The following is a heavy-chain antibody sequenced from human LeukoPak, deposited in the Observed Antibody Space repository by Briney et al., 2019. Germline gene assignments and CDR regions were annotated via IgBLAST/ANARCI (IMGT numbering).Heavy chain of an antibody. CDR1: GFTLSTYA. D-gene: IGHD5-24*01. Sequence: GGSLRLSCAATGFTLSTYAVHWVRQAPGKGLEWVAVISYDGSNKYYADSVKGRFTISRDNSKNTLYLQMNSLRAEDTAVYYCARVMAPEGLGYFDYWGQGTLVTVSS. CDR2: ISYDGSNK. V-gene: IGHV3-30*04. CDR3: ARVMAPEGLGYFDY. J-gene: IGHJ4*02.